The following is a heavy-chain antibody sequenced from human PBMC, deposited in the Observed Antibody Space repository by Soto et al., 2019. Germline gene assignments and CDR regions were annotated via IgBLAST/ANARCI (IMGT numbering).Heavy chain of an antibody. D-gene: IGHD1-26*01. CDR3: ASHGGSSPEGRYCYGMDV. V-gene: IGHV1-69*12. J-gene: IGHJ6*02. CDR1: GGTFSSYA. Sequence: QVQLVQSGAEVKKPGSSVKVSCKASGGTFSSYAISWVRQAPGQGLEWMGGIIPICGTADYAQKFQGRVTITADASTSTGYMELSTLRSEDTVVYYCASHGGSSPEGRYCYGMDVWGQGTTGTVSS. CDR2: IIPICGTA.